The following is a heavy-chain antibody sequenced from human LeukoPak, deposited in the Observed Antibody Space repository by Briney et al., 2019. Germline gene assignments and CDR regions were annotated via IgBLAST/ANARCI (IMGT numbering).Heavy chain of an antibody. Sequence: GGSLRLSCAAPGFTFSNAWMTWVRQAPGKGLEWVGRLKSKADGGTTNYAAPVIDRFTISRDDSKNTLYLQMNSLKTEDTAVYYCTTDRDYVWGSYRFWGQGTLVTVSS. J-gene: IGHJ4*02. V-gene: IGHV3-15*01. D-gene: IGHD3-16*02. CDR1: GFTFSNAW. CDR3: TTDRDYVWGSYRF. CDR2: LKSKADGGTT.